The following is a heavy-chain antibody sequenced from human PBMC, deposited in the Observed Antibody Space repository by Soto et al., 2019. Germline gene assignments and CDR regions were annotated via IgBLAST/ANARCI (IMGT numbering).Heavy chain of an antibody. CDR1: GYTFTSYG. CDR3: AREGYYYDSSGYYSASDY. V-gene: IGHV1-18*01. Sequence: GASVTVSCKASGYTFTSYGIIWVRQAPGQGLEWIGRISAYNGNTNYAQKLQGRVTMTTDTSTSTAYMELRSLRSDDTAVYYCAREGYYYDSSGYYSASDYWGQGTLVTVSS. CDR2: ISAYNGNT. D-gene: IGHD3-22*01. J-gene: IGHJ4*02.